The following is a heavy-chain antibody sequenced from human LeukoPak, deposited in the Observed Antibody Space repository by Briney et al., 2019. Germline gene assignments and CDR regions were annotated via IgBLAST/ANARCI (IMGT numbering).Heavy chain of an antibody. CDR3: ARDRRIAVAGTGGIDY. V-gene: IGHV4-4*02. D-gene: IGHD6-19*01. CDR2: IYHSGST. J-gene: IGHJ4*02. CDR1: GGSISSSSW. Sequence: SETLSLTCAVSGGSISSSSWWSWVRQPPGKGLGWIGEIYHSGSTNYNPSLKSRVTILVDKSKNQFSLKLSSVTVADTAVYYCARDRRIAVAGTGGIDYWGQGTLVTVSS.